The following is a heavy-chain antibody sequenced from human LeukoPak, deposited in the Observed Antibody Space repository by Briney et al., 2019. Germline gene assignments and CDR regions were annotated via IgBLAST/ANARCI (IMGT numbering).Heavy chain of an antibody. CDR3: ARAAPKAYYYYMDV. J-gene: IGHJ6*03. Sequence: GGSLRLSCAASGFTFSSYGMHWVRQAPGKGLEWVAVIWYDGSNKYYADSVKGRFTISRDNSKNTLYLQMNSLRAEDTAVYYCARAAPKAYYYYMDVWGKGTTVIVSS. CDR2: IWYDGSNK. CDR1: GFTFSSYG. D-gene: IGHD6-25*01. V-gene: IGHV3-33*01.